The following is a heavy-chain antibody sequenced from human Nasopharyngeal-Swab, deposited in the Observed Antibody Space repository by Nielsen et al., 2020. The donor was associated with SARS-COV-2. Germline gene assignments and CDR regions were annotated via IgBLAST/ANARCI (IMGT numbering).Heavy chain of an antibody. D-gene: IGHD3-3*01. J-gene: IGHJ3*02. CDR1: GFTFSSYG. V-gene: IGHV3-30*18. Sequence: GGSLRLSCAASGFTFSSYGMHWVRQAPGQGLEWVAVISYDGSNKYYADSVKGRFTISRDNSKNTLYLQMNSLRAEDTAVYYCANLIFGDAFDIRGQGTMVTVSS. CDR2: ISYDGSNK. CDR3: ANLIFGDAFDI.